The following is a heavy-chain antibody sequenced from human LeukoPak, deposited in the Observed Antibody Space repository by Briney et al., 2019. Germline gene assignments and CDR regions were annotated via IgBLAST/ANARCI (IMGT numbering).Heavy chain of an antibody. V-gene: IGHV4-59*01. D-gene: IGHD4-17*01. CDR1: GGSISSYY. Sequence: SETLSLTCTVSGGSISSYYWSWIRQPPGKGLEWIGYIYYSGSTNYNPSLKSRVTISVDTSKNQFSLKLSSVTAADTAVYYCARVNRYGDYYFDYWGQGTLVTVSS. J-gene: IGHJ4*02. CDR3: ARVNRYGDYYFDY. CDR2: IYYSGST.